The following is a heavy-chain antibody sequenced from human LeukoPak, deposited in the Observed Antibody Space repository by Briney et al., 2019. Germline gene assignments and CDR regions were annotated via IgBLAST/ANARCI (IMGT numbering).Heavy chain of an antibody. V-gene: IGHV4-4*07. J-gene: IGHJ6*02. CDR3: ARDSRYCSGGSCYASYYYYGMDV. CDR2: IYTSGST. CDR1: GGSIGSYY. D-gene: IGHD2-15*01. Sequence: SETLSLTCTVSGGSIGSYYWSWIRQPAGKGLEWIGRIYTSGSTNYNPSLKSRVTMSVDTSKNQFSLKLSSVTAADTAVYYCARDSRYCSGGSCYASYYYYGMDVWGQGTTVTVSS.